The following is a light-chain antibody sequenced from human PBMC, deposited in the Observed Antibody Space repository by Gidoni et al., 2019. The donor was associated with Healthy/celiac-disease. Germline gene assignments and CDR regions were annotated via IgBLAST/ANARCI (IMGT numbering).Light chain of an antibody. Sequence: EISLTQSPGALSLSPGERATLSCRASQSVSGSHLAWYQQKPDQAPRLLIYGASSRATGVPDRFSGSGSGTDFTLTISRLEPEDFAVYYCQQYGSSSWTFGQGTKVEIK. CDR1: QSVSGSH. V-gene: IGKV3-20*01. CDR2: GAS. CDR3: QQYGSSSWT. J-gene: IGKJ1*01.